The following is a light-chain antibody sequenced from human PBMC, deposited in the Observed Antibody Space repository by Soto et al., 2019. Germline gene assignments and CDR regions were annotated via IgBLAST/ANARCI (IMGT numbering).Light chain of an antibody. CDR2: GTS. Sequence: ETVLTQSPGTLSLSPGERATLSCRASQSVSSSSLARYQQRPGQAPRLLIYGTSSRATGIPDRFSGSGPGTDFTLTISRLEPEDFAVYFCQRYGSSPLITFGQGTRLEI. J-gene: IGKJ5*01. CDR1: QSVSSSS. CDR3: QRYGSSPLIT. V-gene: IGKV3-20*01.